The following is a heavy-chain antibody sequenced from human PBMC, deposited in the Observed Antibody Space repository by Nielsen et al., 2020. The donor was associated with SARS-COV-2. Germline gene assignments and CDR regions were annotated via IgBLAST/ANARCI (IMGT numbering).Heavy chain of an antibody. CDR3: ARDQQYYDILTGYYKSDYFDY. D-gene: IGHD3-9*01. V-gene: IGHV3-66*01. Sequence: WIRQPPGKGLEWVSVIYSGGSTYYADSVKGRFTISRDNSKNTLYLQMNSLRAEDTAVYYCARDQQYYDILTGYYKSDYFDYWGQGTLVTVSS. J-gene: IGHJ4*02. CDR2: IYSGGST.